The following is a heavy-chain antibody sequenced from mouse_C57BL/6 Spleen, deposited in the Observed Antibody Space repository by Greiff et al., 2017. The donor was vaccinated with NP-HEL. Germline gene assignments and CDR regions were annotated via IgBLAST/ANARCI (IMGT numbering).Heavy chain of an antibody. J-gene: IGHJ2*01. V-gene: IGHV5-4*01. CDR1: GFTFSSYA. CDR2: ISDGGSYT. CDR3: ARDGDGNYGFYFDY. Sequence: EVKLVESGGGLVKPGGSLKLSCAASGFTFSSYAMSWVRQTPEKRLEWVATISDGGSYTYYPDNVKGRFTLSIDNATNTLYLQMSHLKSEDTAMYYCARDGDGNYGFYFDYWGPGTTLTVSS. D-gene: IGHD2-1*01.